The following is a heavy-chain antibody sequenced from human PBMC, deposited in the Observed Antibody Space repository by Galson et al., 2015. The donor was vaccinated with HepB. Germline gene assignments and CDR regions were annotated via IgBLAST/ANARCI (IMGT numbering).Heavy chain of an antibody. V-gene: IGHV5-51*01. CDR3: ARPYCSSNGCYHFDY. Sequence: QSGAEVKKPGESLKISCKGSGYIFNTYWIAWVRQMPGKGLEWMGIIYPGDSDARFSPSYSPSFQGQVTISADKSINTAYLQWSSLKASDTAMYYCARPYCSSNGCYHFDYWGQGTLVTVSS. D-gene: IGHD2-2*01. CDR1: GYIFNTYW. J-gene: IGHJ4*02. CDR2: IYPGDSDA.